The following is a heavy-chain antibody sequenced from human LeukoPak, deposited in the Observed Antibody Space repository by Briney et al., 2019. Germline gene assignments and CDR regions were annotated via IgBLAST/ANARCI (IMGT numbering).Heavy chain of an antibody. CDR3: AREYCSSTSCYSV. V-gene: IGHV1-8*01. CDR1: GYTFTSYD. Sequence: ASVKVSCKASGYTFTSYDINWVRQATGQGLEWMGWMNPNSGNTGYAQKFQGRVTMTRNTSISTAYMELSSLRSEDTAAYYCAREYCSSTSCYSVWGQGTLVTVSS. J-gene: IGHJ4*02. CDR2: MNPNSGNT. D-gene: IGHD2-2*01.